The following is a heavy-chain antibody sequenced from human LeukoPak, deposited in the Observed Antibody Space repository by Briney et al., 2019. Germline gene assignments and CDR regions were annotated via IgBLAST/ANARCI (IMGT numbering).Heavy chain of an antibody. V-gene: IGHV4-31*03. Sequence: PSETLSLTCTVSGGSISSGGYYWSWIRQHPGKGLEWIGYIYYSGSTYYNPSLKSRVTISVDTSKNQFSLKLSSVTAADTAVYYCARADPYYYDSSGPRAFDYWGQGTLVTVSS. CDR1: GGSISSGGYY. D-gene: IGHD3-22*01. J-gene: IGHJ4*02. CDR2: IYYSGST. CDR3: ARADPYYYDSSGPRAFDY.